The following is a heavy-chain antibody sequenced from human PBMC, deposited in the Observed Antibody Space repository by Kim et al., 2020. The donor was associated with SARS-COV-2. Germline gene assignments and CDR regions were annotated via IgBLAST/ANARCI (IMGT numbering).Heavy chain of an antibody. J-gene: IGHJ4*02. CDR3: ARDFGFGELPRDY. V-gene: IGHV3-33*01. D-gene: IGHD3-10*01. Sequence: YATAGNGRVTSSRDNSKNTLYLQMNSLRAEDTAVYYCARDFGFGELPRDYWGQGTLVTVSS.